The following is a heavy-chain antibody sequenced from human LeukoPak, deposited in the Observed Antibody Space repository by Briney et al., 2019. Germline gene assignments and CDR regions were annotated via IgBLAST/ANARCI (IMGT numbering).Heavy chain of an antibody. J-gene: IGHJ4*02. Sequence: GGSLRLSCAASGFTFSSYGMHWVRQAPGKGLEWVAVIWYDGSNKYYADSVKGRFTISRDSSKNTLYLQMNSLRAEDTAVYYCARDSPAWELPIDYWGQGTLVTVSS. CDR1: GFTFSSYG. D-gene: IGHD1-26*01. CDR3: ARDSPAWELPIDY. CDR2: IWYDGSNK. V-gene: IGHV3-33*01.